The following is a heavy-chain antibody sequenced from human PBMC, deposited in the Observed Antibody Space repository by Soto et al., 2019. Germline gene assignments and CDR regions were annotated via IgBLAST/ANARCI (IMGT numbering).Heavy chain of an antibody. V-gene: IGHV3-23*01. J-gene: IGHJ4*02. D-gene: IGHD1-1*01. CDR3: AKEQLQLRPYYFDS. CDR1: EFTFSNLA. Sequence: EVQLLESGGGLVHPGGSLRLSCAASEFTFSNLAMSWVRQAPGKGLEWVSAISGSGDTTLYADSVKGRFIISRDNSKNTLYLQMNSLRGEDTAVYYCAKEQLQLRPYYFDSWGQGTLVTVSS. CDR2: ISGSGDTT.